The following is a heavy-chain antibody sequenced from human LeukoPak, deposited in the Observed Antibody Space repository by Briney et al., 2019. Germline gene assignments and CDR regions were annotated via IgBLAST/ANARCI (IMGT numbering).Heavy chain of an antibody. V-gene: IGHV1-2*02. D-gene: IGHD5-24*01. Sequence: ASVKVSCKASGYTFTGYYMHWVRQAPGQGLEWMGWINPNSGGTNYAQKFQGRVTITADKSTSTAYMELSSLRSEDTAVYYCARDRERWLQFSWFDPWGQGTLVTVSS. CDR3: ARDRERWLQFSWFDP. CDR2: INPNSGGT. CDR1: GYTFTGYY. J-gene: IGHJ5*02.